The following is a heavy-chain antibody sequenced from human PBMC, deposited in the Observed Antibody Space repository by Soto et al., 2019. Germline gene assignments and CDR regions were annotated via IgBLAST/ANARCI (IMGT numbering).Heavy chain of an antibody. Sequence: PSLSCSFAGGXSDSTVNCWGWIRQPPGKGLEWIGSSNDGGPTYYSPSLQSRVTISLDTAKNHFSLKLRSVTASDTAVYYGASHGAYSNSVYYYYGMDVWGQGTTVTVSS. V-gene: IGHV4-39*01. J-gene: IGHJ6*02. CDR1: GGXSDSTVNC. CDR2: SNDGGPT. D-gene: IGHD6-13*01. CDR3: ASHGAYSNSVYYYYGMDV.